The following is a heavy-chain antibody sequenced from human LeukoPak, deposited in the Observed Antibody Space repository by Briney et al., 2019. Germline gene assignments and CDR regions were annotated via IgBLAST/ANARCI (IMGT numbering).Heavy chain of an antibody. Sequence: GGTLRLSCAASGFTFSSYSMNWVRQAPGKGLEWVSSISSSSSYIYYADSVKGRFTISRDNAKNSLYLQMNSLRAEDTAVYYCASPYSSRWYELCYWGQGTLVTVSS. D-gene: IGHD6-13*01. CDR1: GFTFSSYS. J-gene: IGHJ4*02. CDR2: ISSSSSYI. V-gene: IGHV3-21*01. CDR3: ASPYSSRWYELCY.